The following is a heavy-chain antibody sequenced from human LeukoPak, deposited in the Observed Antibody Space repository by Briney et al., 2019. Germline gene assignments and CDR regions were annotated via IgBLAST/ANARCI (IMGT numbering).Heavy chain of an antibody. J-gene: IGHJ6*03. CDR3: ARGKYSGSHYDYYYYMDV. Sequence: PSETLSLTCTVSGGSISSHYWSWIRQPPGKGLEWIGYIYYSGSTNYNPSLKSRVTISVDTSKNQFSLKLSSVTAADTAVYYCARGKYSGSHYDYYYYMDVWGKGTTVTVSS. CDR2: IYYSGST. V-gene: IGHV4-59*11. D-gene: IGHD1-26*01. CDR1: GGSISSHY.